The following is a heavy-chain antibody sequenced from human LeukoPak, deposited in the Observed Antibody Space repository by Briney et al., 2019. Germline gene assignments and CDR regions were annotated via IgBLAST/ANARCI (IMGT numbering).Heavy chain of an antibody. CDR1: GFTFSSYA. J-gene: IGHJ4*02. CDR2: ISGSGGST. D-gene: IGHD4-17*01. V-gene: IGHV3-23*01. Sequence: GSLRLSCAASGFTFSSYAMSWVRQAPGKGLEWVSAISGSGGSTYYADSVKGRFTISRDNSKNPLYLQMSSLRAEDTAVYYCAKADKTVTTARYWGQGTQVTVSS. CDR3: AKADKTVTTARY.